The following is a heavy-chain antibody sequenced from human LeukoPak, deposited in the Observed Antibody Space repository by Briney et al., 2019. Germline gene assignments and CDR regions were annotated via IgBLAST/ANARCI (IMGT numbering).Heavy chain of an antibody. CDR2: INSDGTTT. V-gene: IGHV3-74*03. CDR3: ARRVDATRWFDP. CDR1: GFTFSNYF. J-gene: IGHJ5*02. Sequence: GGSLRLSCAASGFTFSNYFMHWVRQAPGKGLVWVSRINSDGTTTMYADSVKGRFTISRDNAKNTLYLQMNSLRDEDTAVYYCARRVDATRWFDPWGQRTLVTVSS. D-gene: IGHD2-15*01.